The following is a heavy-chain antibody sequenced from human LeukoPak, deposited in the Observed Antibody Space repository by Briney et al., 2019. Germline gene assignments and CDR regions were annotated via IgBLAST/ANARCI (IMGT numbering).Heavy chain of an antibody. J-gene: IGHJ4*02. CDR3: ARGYYYGSGSYAY. CDR2: INHSGST. CDR1: GGSFSGYY. D-gene: IGHD3-10*01. Sequence: PSETLSLTCAVYGGSFSGYYWSWIRQPPGKGLEWIGEINHSGSTNYNPSLKSRVTISVDTSKNQFSLKLSSVTAADTAVYYCARGYYYGSGSYAYWGQGTLVTVSS. V-gene: IGHV4-34*01.